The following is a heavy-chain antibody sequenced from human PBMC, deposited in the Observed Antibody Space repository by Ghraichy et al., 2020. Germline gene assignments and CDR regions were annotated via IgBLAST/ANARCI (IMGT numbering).Heavy chain of an antibody. J-gene: IGHJ4*02. Sequence: GSLRLSCTVSGGSISGYSWSWIRQPPGKGLEWIGYIYYTGSPRYNPSLKSRVTISLEASKNQFSLKLTSMTAADTAVYYCARGPDDFDYWGQGTLVTVSS. V-gene: IGHV4-59*01. CDR2: IYYTGSP. CDR1: GGSISGYS. CDR3: ARGPDDFDY.